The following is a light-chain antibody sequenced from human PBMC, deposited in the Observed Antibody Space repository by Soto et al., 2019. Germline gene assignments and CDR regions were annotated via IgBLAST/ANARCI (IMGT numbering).Light chain of an antibody. CDR2: EVG. Sequence: QSVLAQPPSVSGSPGQSVAISCTGTSSDVGSYNRVSWYQQPPGAAPKLMIYEVGNRPSGVPDRFSGSKSGNTASLTISGLQAEDEADYYCNSYTGSSTYVFGTGTKVTV. CDR3: NSYTGSSTYV. CDR1: SSDVGSYNR. J-gene: IGLJ1*01. V-gene: IGLV2-18*02.